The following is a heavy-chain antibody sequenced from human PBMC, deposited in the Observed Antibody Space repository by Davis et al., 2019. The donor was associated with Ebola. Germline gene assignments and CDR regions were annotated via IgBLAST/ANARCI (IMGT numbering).Heavy chain of an antibody. Sequence: SVTVSCKASGGTFSSYAISWVRQAPGQGLEWMGEIIPIFGTANYAQKFQGRVPITADESTSTAYMELSSLRSEDTAVYYCARGPTDPSGGWGQGTTVTVSS. CDR1: GGTFSSYA. D-gene: IGHD3-10*01. J-gene: IGHJ6*02. CDR2: IIPIFGTA. V-gene: IGHV1-69*13. CDR3: ARGPTDPSGG.